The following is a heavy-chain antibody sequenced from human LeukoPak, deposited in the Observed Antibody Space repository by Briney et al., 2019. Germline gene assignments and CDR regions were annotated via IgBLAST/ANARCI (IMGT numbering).Heavy chain of an antibody. Sequence: GSSVKVSCKASGGTSNSHAISWVRQAPGQGLEWMGRIIPNLGTINRAQNFQDRVTLTADKSTNTAYMELTSLTSDDTAVYYCATTNDGGGYQWGDFFDLWGQGTLVTVSS. V-gene: IGHV1-69*04. D-gene: IGHD3-22*01. CDR3: ATTNDGGGYQWGDFFDL. CDR1: GGTSNSHA. J-gene: IGHJ4*02. CDR2: IIPNLGTI.